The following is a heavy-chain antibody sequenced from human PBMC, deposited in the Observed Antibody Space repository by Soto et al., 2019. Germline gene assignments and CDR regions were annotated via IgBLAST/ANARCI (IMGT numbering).Heavy chain of an antibody. CDR3: ARAPAERLMVYATVY. CDR1: GGTFSSYA. D-gene: IGHD2-8*01. J-gene: IGHJ4*02. CDR2: INPNSGGT. Sequence: ASVKVSCKASGGTFSSYAMSWVRQAPGQGLEWMGWINPNSGGTNYAQKFQGWVTMTTDTSTSTAYMELRSLRSDDTAVYYCARAPAERLMVYATVYWGQGTLVTVSS. V-gene: IGHV1-2*04.